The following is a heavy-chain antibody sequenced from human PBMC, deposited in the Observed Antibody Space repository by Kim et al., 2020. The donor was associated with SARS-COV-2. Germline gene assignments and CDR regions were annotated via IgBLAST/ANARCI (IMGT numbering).Heavy chain of an antibody. D-gene: IGHD2-15*01. CDR2: INTDGCTT. J-gene: IGHJ3*02. V-gene: IGHV3-74*01. CDR3: VRAYCSGSSCYYAFDI. CDR1: GFTFSSQW. Sequence: GGSLRLSCAASGFTFSSQWMHWVRQAPGKGLVWVSRINTDGCTTNYADSVKGRFTISRDNAKNTLYLQMNSLRAEDTAVYYCVRAYCSGSSCYYAFDIWGQGTMVTVSS.